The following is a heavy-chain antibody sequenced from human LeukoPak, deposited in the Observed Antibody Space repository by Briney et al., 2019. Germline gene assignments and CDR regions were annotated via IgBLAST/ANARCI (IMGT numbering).Heavy chain of an antibody. V-gene: IGHV1-18*01. CDR1: GYTFTSYG. J-gene: IGHJ6*02. D-gene: IGHD2/OR15-2a*01. Sequence: ASVKVSCKASGYTFTSYGISWVRQAPGQGLEWMGWISAYNGNTDYAQKLQGRVTMTTDTSTSTAYMELRSLRSDDTAVYYCARDSLVEYFGSYYYYYYGMDVWGQGTTVTVSS. CDR3: ARDSLVEYFGSYYYYYYGMDV. CDR2: ISAYNGNT.